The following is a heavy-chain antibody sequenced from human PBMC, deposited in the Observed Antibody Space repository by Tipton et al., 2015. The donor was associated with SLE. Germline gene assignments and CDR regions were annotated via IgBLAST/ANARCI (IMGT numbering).Heavy chain of an antibody. Sequence: TLSLTCTVSGGSVSSSNYYWAWVRQPPGKGLEWIGTIYYIGATYYNPSLKSRLSISIDTSKNQFSLKLTSVTAADTAVYFCARTVYFFDYWGQGKLVTVSS. CDR3: ARTVYFFDY. J-gene: IGHJ4*02. CDR1: GGSVSSSNYY. D-gene: IGHD3-10*01. CDR2: IYYIGAT. V-gene: IGHV4-39*07.